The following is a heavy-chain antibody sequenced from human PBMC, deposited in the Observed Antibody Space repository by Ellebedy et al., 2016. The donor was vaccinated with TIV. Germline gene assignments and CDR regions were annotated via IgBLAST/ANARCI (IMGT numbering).Heavy chain of an antibody. CDR2: IKRDGSEK. D-gene: IGHD3-10*01. J-gene: IGHJ3*02. Sequence: GESLKISCAASGFTFSSYWMGWVRQAPGKGLEWVANIKRDGSEKQYVDSVKGRFTISRDNAENSLYLQMNSLRAEDTAVFFCARVGSGELSEWDAFDIWGQGTMVTVSS. CDR3: ARVGSGELSEWDAFDI. CDR1: GFTFSSYW. V-gene: IGHV3-7*03.